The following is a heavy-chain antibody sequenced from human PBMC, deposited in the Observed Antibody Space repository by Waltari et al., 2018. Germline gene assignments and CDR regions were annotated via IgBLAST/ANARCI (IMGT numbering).Heavy chain of an antibody. V-gene: IGHV1-2*06. CDR1: GYTFTGYY. J-gene: IGHJ4*02. D-gene: IGHD3-3*01. CDR2: INPNRGGT. Sequence: QVQLVQSGAEVKKPGASVKVSCKASGYTFTGYYMHWVRQAPGQGLEWMGRINPNRGGTNYAQKLQGRVTMTRDTSISTAYMELSRLRSDDTAVYYCARGGTIFGVVIIFRDYWGQGTLVTVSS. CDR3: ARGGTIFGVVIIFRDY.